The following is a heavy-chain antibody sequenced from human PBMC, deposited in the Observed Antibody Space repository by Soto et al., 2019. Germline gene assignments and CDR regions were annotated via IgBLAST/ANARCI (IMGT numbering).Heavy chain of an antibody. J-gene: IGHJ4*02. CDR2: INGDGIST. CDR1: GFTFSSYW. D-gene: IGHD2-15*01. Sequence: EVQLVESGGDLVQPGGSPRLSCAASGFTFSSYWMHWVRQDPEKGLVWVSRINGDGISTSYADSVKGRFTISRDNAKDTLYLHMNSLGAEDTVVYYCARISQGTYCRGGNCYSDYWGQETLVSVSS. V-gene: IGHV3-74*01. CDR3: ARISQGTYCRGGNCYSDY.